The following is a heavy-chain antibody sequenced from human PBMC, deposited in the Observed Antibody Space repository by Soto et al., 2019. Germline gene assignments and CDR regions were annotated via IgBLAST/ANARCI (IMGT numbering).Heavy chain of an antibody. Sequence: EVQLVESGGDLVQPGGSLRLSCAASGFTFSSYDFHWVRQATGNGLEWVSVIGNAGETYYAGSVKGRFIMSRENAKNSLYLQMNSLRAGYTAVYYCTSGADGFDYWGQGTLVTVSS. J-gene: IGHJ4*02. V-gene: IGHV3-13*01. CDR3: TSGADGFDY. CDR1: GFTFSSYD. CDR2: IGNAGET. D-gene: IGHD3-16*01.